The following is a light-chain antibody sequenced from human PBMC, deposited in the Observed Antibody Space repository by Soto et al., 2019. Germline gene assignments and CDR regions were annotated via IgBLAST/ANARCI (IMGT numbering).Light chain of an antibody. CDR2: LGS. V-gene: IGKV2-28*01. CDR1: QSLLYSNGNNY. CDR3: MQALDMRT. J-gene: IGKJ4*01. Sequence: DIVMTQSPLSLPVTPGEPASISCRSSQSLLYSNGNNYLDWYVQKPGQSPQLLIYLGSNRASGVPDRFRGSGSGTDFTLKISRVEAEDVGVYYCMQALDMRTFGGGTKVEIK.